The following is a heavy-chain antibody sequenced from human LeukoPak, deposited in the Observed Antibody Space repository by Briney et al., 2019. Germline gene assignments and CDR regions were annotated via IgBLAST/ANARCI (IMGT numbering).Heavy chain of an antibody. CDR3: AREIATSGGNSRALDY. V-gene: IGHV4-39*07. D-gene: IGHD4-23*01. CDR1: GGSISRSDYY. CDR2: LYYSGST. J-gene: IGHJ4*02. Sequence: SETLSLTCSVSGGSISRSDYYWGWVRQPPGKGLEWIGSLYYSGSTNCNPSLKSRVTMSVDTSKNQLSLKLTSVTAADTALYYCAREIATSGGNSRALDYWGQGTLVTVSS.